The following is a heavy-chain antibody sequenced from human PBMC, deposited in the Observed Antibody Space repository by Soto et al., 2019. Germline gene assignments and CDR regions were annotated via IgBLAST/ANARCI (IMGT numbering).Heavy chain of an antibody. CDR1: GGSISSGGYS. CDR3: ARSDSSYAPFDY. CDR2: MYHSGST. V-gene: IGHV4-30-2*01. J-gene: IGHJ4*02. Sequence: SETLSLTCAVSGGSISSGGYSWSWIRQPPGKGLEWIGYMYHSGSTYYNPSLKSRVTISIDTSKNQFSLKLSSVTAADTAVYYCARSDSSYAPFDYWGQGTLVTVSS. D-gene: IGHD4-4*01.